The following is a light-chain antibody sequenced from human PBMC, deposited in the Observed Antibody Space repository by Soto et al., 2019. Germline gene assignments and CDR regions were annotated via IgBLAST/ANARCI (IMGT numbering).Light chain of an antibody. Sequence: VLTQPRSVRAAPGQKVTISCYGSSSNIGGNSVSWYQQLPGTAPKLLIYDDNKRPSGIPDRFSGSKSGTSATLGITGFQTGDEADYYCGSWNSSVSAYVFGTGTKVTVL. CDR3: GSWNSSVSAYV. CDR1: SSNIGGNS. J-gene: IGLJ1*01. CDR2: DDN. V-gene: IGLV1-51*01.